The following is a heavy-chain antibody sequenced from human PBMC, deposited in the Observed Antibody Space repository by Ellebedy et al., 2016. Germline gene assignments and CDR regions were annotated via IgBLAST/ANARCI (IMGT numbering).Heavy chain of an antibody. V-gene: IGHV4-30-4*08. CDR2: IYYSVST. CDR1: GGSITSGDYY. Sequence: SETLSLTXIVSGGSITSGDYYWSWIRQPPGKGLEWIGNIYYSVSTYYKPSLRSRATVSIDRSKNQFSLNLTSVTVADTAVYFCARECSTSCHYSDGVDVWGQGTTVTVSS. D-gene: IGHD2-2*01. CDR3: ARECSTSCHYSDGVDV. J-gene: IGHJ6*02.